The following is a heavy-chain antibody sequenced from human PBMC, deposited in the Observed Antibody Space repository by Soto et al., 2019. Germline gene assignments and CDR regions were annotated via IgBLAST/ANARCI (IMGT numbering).Heavy chain of an antibody. J-gene: IGHJ3*02. D-gene: IGHD2-2*01. CDR3: AKGGYCSSTSCPNAFDI. Sequence: PGGSLRLSCAASGFTFSSYAMSWVRQAPGKGLEWVSAISGSGGSTYYADSVKGRFTISRDNSKNTLYLQMNSLRAEDTAVYYCAKGGYCSSTSCPNAFDIWGQGTMVTVSS. CDR1: GFTFSSYA. CDR2: ISGSGGST. V-gene: IGHV3-23*01.